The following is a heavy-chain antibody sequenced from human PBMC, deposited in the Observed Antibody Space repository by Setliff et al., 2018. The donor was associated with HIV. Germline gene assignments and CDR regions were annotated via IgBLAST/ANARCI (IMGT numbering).Heavy chain of an antibody. J-gene: IGHJ5*02. Sequence: GGSLRLSCAASGFTFSSYGMYWVRQSPGKGPEWMAFVRFDGDYEYYAESVKGRFTVSRDNSKNTLYLQMNSLRPEDTAMYYCAKSYTSAWYEGWFDPWGQGTLVTVSS. CDR3: AKSYTSAWYEGWFDP. V-gene: IGHV3-30*02. CDR1: GFTFSSYG. CDR2: VRFDGDYE. D-gene: IGHD6-13*01.